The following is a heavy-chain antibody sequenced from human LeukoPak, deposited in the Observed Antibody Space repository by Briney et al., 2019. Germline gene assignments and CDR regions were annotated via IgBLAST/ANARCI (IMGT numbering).Heavy chain of an antibody. Sequence: PSETLSLTCSVSGGSTSTSTSYWGWVRQPPGKGLEWIVSIHYSGSTYKNPFLKSCITISMDTSRRQFSLKVTSLTAADTAVYYCARGLYQRGFYYYYYMDVWGKGTTVTVSS. CDR3: ARGLYQRGFYYYYYMDV. CDR2: IHYSGST. V-gene: IGHV4-39*01. J-gene: IGHJ6*03. D-gene: IGHD2-8*01. CDR1: GGSTSTSTSY.